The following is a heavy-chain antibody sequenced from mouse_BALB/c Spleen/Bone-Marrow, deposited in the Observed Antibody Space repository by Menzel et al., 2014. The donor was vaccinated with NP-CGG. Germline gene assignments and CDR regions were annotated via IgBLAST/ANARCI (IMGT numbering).Heavy chain of an antibody. J-gene: IGHJ3*01. CDR3: ARDHFYSGNYEFAY. Sequence: VQLQQSGPEVVKPGAPVKVSCKASGYTFTSYWRNWVKQRPGRGLEWIGRIDPSDSETHYNQKFKDKATLTVDKSSSTAYIQLSSLTSEDSAVYYCARDHFYSGNYEFAYWGQGTLVTVSA. D-gene: IGHD2-1*01. CDR2: IDPSDSET. CDR1: GYTFTSYW. V-gene: IGHV1-74*04.